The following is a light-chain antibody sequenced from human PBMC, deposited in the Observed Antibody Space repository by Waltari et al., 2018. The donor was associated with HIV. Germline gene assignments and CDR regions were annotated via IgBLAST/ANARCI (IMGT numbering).Light chain of an antibody. CDR3: QHASDSPPMYT. Sequence: EIVLTQSPGALSLSPGERATLSCRARQTLTNLAWYQQKPGQAPRLLIYGASTRATGIPDRFGGSGSGTEVTLSLSRLEPDDSAVYYCQHASDSPPMYTFGQGTNLQIK. CDR2: GAS. J-gene: IGKJ2*01. CDR1: QTLTN. V-gene: IGKV3-20*01.